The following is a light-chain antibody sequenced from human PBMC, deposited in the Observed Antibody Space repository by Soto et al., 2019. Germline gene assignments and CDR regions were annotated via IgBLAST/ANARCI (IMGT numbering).Light chain of an antibody. J-gene: IGKJ1*01. V-gene: IGKV3-15*01. CDR1: QSVSSN. CDR3: QQYNNWPWT. Sequence: EIVMKQSPATLSVSPGERTTLSCRASQSVSSNLAWYQQKPGQAPRLLIYGASTRATGIPARFSCSGSGTEFTLTISSLQSEDFAVYYCQQYNNWPWTFGQGTKVEIK. CDR2: GAS.